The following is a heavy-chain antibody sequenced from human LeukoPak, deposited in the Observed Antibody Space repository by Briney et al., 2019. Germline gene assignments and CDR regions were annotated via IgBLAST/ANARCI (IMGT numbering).Heavy chain of an antibody. Sequence: GGSLRLSCAASGFTFSSYATSWVRQAPGKGLEWVSAISGSGGSTYYADSVKGRFTISRDNSKNTLYLQMNSLRAVDTAVYYCAASGYSSGWYYYWGQGTLVTVSS. CDR3: AASGYSSGWYYY. CDR2: ISGSGGST. V-gene: IGHV3-23*01. CDR1: GFTFSSYA. D-gene: IGHD6-19*01. J-gene: IGHJ4*02.